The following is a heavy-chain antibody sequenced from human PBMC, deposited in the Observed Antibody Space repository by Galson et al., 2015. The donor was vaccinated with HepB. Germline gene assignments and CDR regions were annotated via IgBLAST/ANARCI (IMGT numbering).Heavy chain of an antibody. CDR1: DSTFSSYT. CDR2: ISTNGATI. V-gene: IGHV3-48*04. J-gene: IGHJ3*02. CDR3: ATTKFGSGAYWTFDI. Sequence: LRLSCAASDSTFSSYTMSWVRQTPGKGLQWVSYISTNGATIHYADSVKGRFTIARDNAKNTMWLQMDSLRAEDTAVYYCATTKFGSGAYWTFDIWGQGTLVTVSS. D-gene: IGHD4/OR15-4a*01.